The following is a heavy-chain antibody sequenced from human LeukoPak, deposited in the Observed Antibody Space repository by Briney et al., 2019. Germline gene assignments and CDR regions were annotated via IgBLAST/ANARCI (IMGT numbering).Heavy chain of an antibody. J-gene: IGHJ4*02. Sequence: SETLSLTCAVYGGSFSGYYWSWIRQPPGKGLEWIGEINHSGSTNYNPSLKSRVTISADTSKNQFSLKLSSVTAADTAVYYCARDCITMVQGVIIYYFDYWGQGTLVTVSS. D-gene: IGHD3-10*01. CDR1: GGSFSGYY. CDR2: INHSGST. CDR3: ARDCITMVQGVIIYYFDY. V-gene: IGHV4-34*01.